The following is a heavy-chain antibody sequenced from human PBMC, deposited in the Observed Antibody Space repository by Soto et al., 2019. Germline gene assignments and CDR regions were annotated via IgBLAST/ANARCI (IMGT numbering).Heavy chain of an antibody. D-gene: IGHD2-15*01. CDR3: ARVVRILAMDV. Sequence: GGSLRLSCAASGFTFSSYSMNWVRQAPGKGLEWVSSISSSSSYIYYADSVKGRFTISRDNAKNSLYLQMNSLRAEDTAVYYCARVVRILAMDVWGQGTTVTVSS. J-gene: IGHJ6*02. CDR2: ISSSSSYI. V-gene: IGHV3-21*01. CDR1: GFTFSSYS.